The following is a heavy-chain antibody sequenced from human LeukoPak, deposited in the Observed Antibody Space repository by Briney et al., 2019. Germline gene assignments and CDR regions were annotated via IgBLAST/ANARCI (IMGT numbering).Heavy chain of an antibody. CDR1: GVSMRTYY. CDR3: ASQGSDSGWFYF. D-gene: IGHD6-19*01. V-gene: IGHV4-59*08. Sequence: SVTLSLTCTVSGVSMRTYYWSWIRQPPGKGLEWIGYVSYSGSTDYNPSLKSRLTISIDTSETQFSLKLTSVTAADTAIYYCASQGSDSGWFYFWGQGTLVTVSS. CDR2: VSYSGST. J-gene: IGHJ4*02.